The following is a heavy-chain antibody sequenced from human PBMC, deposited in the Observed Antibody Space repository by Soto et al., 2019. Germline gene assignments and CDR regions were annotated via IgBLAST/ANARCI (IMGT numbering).Heavy chain of an antibody. Sequence: QITLEETGPTLVKPTQTLTLTCTFSGFSLTTGRVGVGWIHQPPGKALEWLAVIHWNDDNHYSPSLKSRLTITKDTSKNQVVLTLTNMNPVDTATYYCTHRLVGSGQGYWGQGTLVTVSS. CDR3: THRLVGSGQGY. V-gene: IGHV2-5*01. CDR1: GFSLTTGRVG. CDR2: IHWNDDN. J-gene: IGHJ4*02. D-gene: IGHD2-15*01.